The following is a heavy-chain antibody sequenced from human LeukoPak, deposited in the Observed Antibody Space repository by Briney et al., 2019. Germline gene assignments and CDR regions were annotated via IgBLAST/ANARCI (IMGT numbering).Heavy chain of an antibody. V-gene: IGHV3-74*01. CDR1: GFTFSSYC. D-gene: IGHD6-13*01. Sequence: GGSLTLSCAASGFTFSSYCMHWVRQAPGKGLVWVSRINSDGSSTSYADSVKGRFTISRDNAKNTLYLQMNSLRAEDTAVYYCERDPAAENWFDPWGQGTLVTVSS. J-gene: IGHJ5*02. CDR2: INSDGSST. CDR3: ERDPAAENWFDP.